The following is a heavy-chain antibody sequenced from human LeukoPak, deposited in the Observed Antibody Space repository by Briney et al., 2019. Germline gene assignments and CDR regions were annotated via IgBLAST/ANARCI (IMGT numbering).Heavy chain of an antibody. CDR3: ARDSIQQQLVLEDRGYPYYFEH. V-gene: IGHV3-21*01. CDR1: RFTFSSYS. CDR2: ISSSGNYI. D-gene: IGHD6-13*01. J-gene: IGHJ4*02. Sequence: KPGGSLRLSCAASRFTFSSYSMNWVRQAPGKGLEWVSSISSSGNYIYYADSVKGRFTISRDNAKNSLYLQMNSLRAEDTAVYYCARDSIQQQLVLEDRGYPYYFEHWGQGTLVTASS.